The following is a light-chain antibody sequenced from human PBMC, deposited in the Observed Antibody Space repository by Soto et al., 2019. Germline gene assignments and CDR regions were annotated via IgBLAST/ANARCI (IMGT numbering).Light chain of an antibody. J-gene: IGKJ5*01. CDR2: DAS. V-gene: IGKV3-11*01. Sequence: EIVLTQPPDTLSLSPGEGATLSCRASQSVSRYLTWYQQKPGQAPRLLIYDASNRATDIPARFSGGGSGTDFTLTISSLEPEDFAVYYCQQRSNWPITFGQGTRLEI. CDR3: QQRSNWPIT. CDR1: QSVSRY.